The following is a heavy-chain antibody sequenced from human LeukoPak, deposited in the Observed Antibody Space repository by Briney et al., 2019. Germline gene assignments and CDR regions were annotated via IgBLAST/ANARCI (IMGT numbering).Heavy chain of an antibody. V-gene: IGHV4-59*01. CDR1: GGSISSYY. J-gene: IGHJ4*02. CDR2: IYYSGST. Sequence: SETLSLTCTVSGGSISSYYWSWIRQPPGKGLEWIGYIYYSGSTNYNPSLKSRVTISVDTSKNQFSLKLSSVTAADTAVYYCGRAGGSWFPTIDYWGQGTLVTVSS. CDR3: GRAGGSWFPTIDY. D-gene: IGHD6-13*01.